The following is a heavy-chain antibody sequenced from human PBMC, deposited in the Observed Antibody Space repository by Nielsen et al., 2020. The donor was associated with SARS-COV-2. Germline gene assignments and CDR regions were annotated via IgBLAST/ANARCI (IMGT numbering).Heavy chain of an antibody. D-gene: IGHD3-9*01. CDR3: ARGEILTYYYYYGMDV. J-gene: IGHJ6*02. CDR1: GDSISSSNW. CDR2: IYHSGNT. V-gene: IGHV4-4*02. Sequence: SETLSLTCAVSGDSISSSNWWSWVRQPPGKGLEWIGEIYHSGNTNYNPSLRSRVTISVDKSKNQFSLRLISVTAADTAVYYCARGEILTYYYYYGMDVWGQGTTVTVSS.